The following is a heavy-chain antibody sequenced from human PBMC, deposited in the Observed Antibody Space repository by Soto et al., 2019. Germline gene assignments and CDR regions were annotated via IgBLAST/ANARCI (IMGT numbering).Heavy chain of an antibody. Sequence: PSETLSLTCTVSGGSISSYYWSWIRQPPVKGLEWIGYIYYSGSTNYNPSLKSRVTISVDTSKNQFSLKLSSVTAADTAVYYCARGGIGMVRGALDFDYWGQGTLVTVSS. J-gene: IGHJ4*02. V-gene: IGHV4-59*01. D-gene: IGHD3-10*01. CDR1: GGSISSYY. CDR3: ARGGIGMVRGALDFDY. CDR2: IYYSGST.